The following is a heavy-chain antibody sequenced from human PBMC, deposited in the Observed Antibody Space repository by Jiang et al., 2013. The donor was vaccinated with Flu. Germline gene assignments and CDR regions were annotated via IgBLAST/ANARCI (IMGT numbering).Heavy chain of an antibody. CDR3: ARAQYGDYDLYYYYYGMDV. V-gene: IGHV1-69*04. J-gene: IGHJ6*04. Sequence: IIPILGIANYAQKFQGRVTITADKSTSTAYMELSSLRSEDTAVYYCARAQYGDYDLYYYYYGMDVWGKGTTVTVSS. CDR2: IIPILGIA. D-gene: IGHD4-17*01.